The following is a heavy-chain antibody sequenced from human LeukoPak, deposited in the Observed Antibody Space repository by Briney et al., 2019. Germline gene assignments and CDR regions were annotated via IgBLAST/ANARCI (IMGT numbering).Heavy chain of an antibody. Sequence: SETLSLTCTVSGVSISNYHWSWIRQPPGKGLEWIGYIYYSGDSNYNPSLKSRVTISIDTSKSHFSLKLSSVTAADTAVYYCARELDENFDYWGQGTLVTVSS. D-gene: IGHD1-1*01. CDR2: IYYSGDS. V-gene: IGHV4-59*12. CDR1: GVSISNYH. J-gene: IGHJ4*02. CDR3: ARELDENFDY.